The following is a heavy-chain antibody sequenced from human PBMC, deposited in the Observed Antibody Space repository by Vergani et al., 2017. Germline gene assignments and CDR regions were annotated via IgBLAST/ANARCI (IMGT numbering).Heavy chain of an antibody. CDR2: INHSGST. D-gene: IGHD5-12*01. J-gene: IGHJ6*02. V-gene: IGHV4-34*01. CDR3: ARARWATGYYYYGMDV. Sequence: QVQLQQWGAGLLKPSETLSLTCAVYGGSFSGYYWSWIRQPPGTGLEWIGEINHSGSTNYNPSLKSRVTISVDTSKNQFSLKLSSVTAADTAVYYCARARWATGYYYYGMDVWGQGTTVTVSS. CDR1: GGSFSGYY.